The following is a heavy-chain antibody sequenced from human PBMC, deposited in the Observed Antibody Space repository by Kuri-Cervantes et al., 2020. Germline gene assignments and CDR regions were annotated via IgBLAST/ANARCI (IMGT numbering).Heavy chain of an antibody. CDR3: AKTRNPPYCSGGSCYRIIFDY. J-gene: IGHJ4*02. CDR2: ISGSGGST. CDR1: GFTFSGYA. D-gene: IGHD2-15*01. Sequence: GESLKISCAASGFTFSGYAMSWVRQAPGKGLEWVSAISGSGGSTYYADSVKGRFTISRDNAKNSLYLQMNSLRAEDTALYYCAKTRNPPYCSGGSCYRIIFDYWGQGTLVTDSS. V-gene: IGHV3-23*01.